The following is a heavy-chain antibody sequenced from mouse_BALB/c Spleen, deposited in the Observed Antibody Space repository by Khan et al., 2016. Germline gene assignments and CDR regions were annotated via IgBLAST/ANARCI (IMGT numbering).Heavy chain of an antibody. CDR1: GYSITSDYA. V-gene: IGHV3-2*02. D-gene: IGHD1-2*01. Sequence: EVQLQESGPGLVKPSQSLSLTCTVTGYSITSDYAWNWIRQFPGNKLEWMGYIRYSGSTTYNPPLKSRISITRDSSKNQFFLPLYSVTTEDTATYYRTVPPTATRYFDVWGAGTTITVST. CDR3: TVPPTATRYFDV. J-gene: IGHJ1*01. CDR2: IRYSGST.